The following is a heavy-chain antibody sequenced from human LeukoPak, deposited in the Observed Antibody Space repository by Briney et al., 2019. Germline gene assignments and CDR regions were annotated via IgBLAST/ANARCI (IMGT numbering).Heavy chain of an antibody. CDR2: IYYSGRT. V-gene: IGHV4-59*01. Sequence: SETLSLTCSVSGLSISSFYWRWIPQPPGKGLEWIGYIYYSGRTTYNPALKSRVTISVDTSKNQISLKLNSVTAADTAVYYCARAFSGSGSYYSEMLYYYYYMDVWGKGTTVTISS. D-gene: IGHD3-10*01. J-gene: IGHJ6*03. CDR1: GLSISSFY. CDR3: ARAFSGSGSYYSEMLYYYYYMDV.